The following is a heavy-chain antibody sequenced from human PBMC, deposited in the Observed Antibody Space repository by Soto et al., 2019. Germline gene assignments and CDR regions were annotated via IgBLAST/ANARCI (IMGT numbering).Heavy chain of an antibody. CDR3: ARDVGAGYYFDY. CDR1: GDSVSSNSAA. V-gene: IGHV6-1*01. J-gene: IGHJ4*02. D-gene: IGHD3-9*01. CDR2: TYYRSKWYY. Sequence: QTLSLTSAISGDSVSSNSAAWNLIRQSPSRGLEWLGRTYYRSKWYYDSALSVKSRITINPDTSKNQLSLQLNSVTPEDTAVYYCARDVGAGYYFDYWGQGTLVTVSS.